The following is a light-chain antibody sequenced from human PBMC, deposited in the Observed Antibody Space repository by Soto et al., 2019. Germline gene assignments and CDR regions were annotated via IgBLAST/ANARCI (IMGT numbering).Light chain of an antibody. CDR2: DVS. CDR3: SSYPTSSTYV. CDR1: SSDVGGYNY. J-gene: IGLJ1*01. V-gene: IGLV2-14*03. Sequence: QSALTQPASVSGSPGQSITISCTGTSSDVGGYNYVSWYQQHPGKAPKLMIYDVSNRPSGVSNRFSGSKSGNTAPLTISGLQAEDEADYYCSSYPTSSTYVFGTGTKVPS.